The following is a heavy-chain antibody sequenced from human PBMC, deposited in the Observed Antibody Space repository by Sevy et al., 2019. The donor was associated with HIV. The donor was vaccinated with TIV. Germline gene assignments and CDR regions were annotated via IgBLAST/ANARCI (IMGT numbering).Heavy chain of an antibody. V-gene: IGHV4-61*02. J-gene: IGHJ6*02. D-gene: IGHD3-10*01. Sequence: SETLSLTCAVSGDSICSGNHWWSWIRQPAGKGLEWIGRVYSSGRTMYNSSLKSRVTMSDDTSKNQFSLMVSSLIAADTAIYYCARDGIRRDYYHGTDVWGQGTTVTVSS. CDR1: GDSICSGNHW. CDR2: VYSSGRT. CDR3: ARDGIRRDYYHGTDV.